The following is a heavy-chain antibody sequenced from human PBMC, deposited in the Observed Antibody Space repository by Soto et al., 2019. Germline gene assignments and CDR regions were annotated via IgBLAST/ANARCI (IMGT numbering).Heavy chain of an antibody. CDR1: GFTFSSYG. CDR3: ARVMGGSSWYSFDY. V-gene: IGHV3-33*01. D-gene: IGHD6-13*01. J-gene: IGHJ4*02. CDR2: IWYDGSNK. Sequence: QVQLVESGGGVVQPGRSLRLSCAASGFTFSSYGMHWVRQAPGKGLEWVAVIWYDGSNKYYADSVKGRFTISRDNSKNTLYLQMNSLRAEDTAVYYCARVMGGSSWYSFDYWGQGTLVTVSS.